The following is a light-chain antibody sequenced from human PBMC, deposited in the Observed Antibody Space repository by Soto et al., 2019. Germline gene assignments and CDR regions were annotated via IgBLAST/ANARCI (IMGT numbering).Light chain of an antibody. V-gene: IGKV3-20*01. CDR2: GAS. Sequence: EIVLTQSPGTLSLSPGERATLSCRASQSFSSNLAWYQQKPGQAPRLLIYGASSRATGIPDRFSGSGSGTDFTLTISRLEPEDFAVYYCQQYGRSLTFGGGTKVDIK. CDR1: QSFSSN. J-gene: IGKJ4*01. CDR3: QQYGRSLT.